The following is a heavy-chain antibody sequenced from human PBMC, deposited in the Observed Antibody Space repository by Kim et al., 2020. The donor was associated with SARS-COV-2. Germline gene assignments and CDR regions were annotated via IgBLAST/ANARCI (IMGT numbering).Heavy chain of an antibody. V-gene: IGHV1-24*01. Sequence: ASVKVSCKVSGYTLTELSMHWVRQAPGKGLEWMGGFDPEDGETIYAQKFQGRVTMTEDTSTDTAYMELGSLRSEDTAVYYCATVWTMVRGVISAFDIWGQGTMVTVSS. D-gene: IGHD3-10*01. CDR3: ATVWTMVRGVISAFDI. CDR1: GYTLTELS. J-gene: IGHJ3*02. CDR2: FDPEDGET.